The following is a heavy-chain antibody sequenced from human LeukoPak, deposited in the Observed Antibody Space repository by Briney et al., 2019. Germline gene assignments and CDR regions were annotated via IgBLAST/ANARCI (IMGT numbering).Heavy chain of an antibody. J-gene: IGHJ5*02. CDR1: GFPFSTYT. Sequence: AGGSLRLSCAASGFPFSTYTINWVRQAPGKGLEWVSSISSSSSYMYYADSVKGRFTISRDNAKNSLYLQMNSLRAEDTAVYYCARGRDWFDPWGQGTLVTVSS. V-gene: IGHV3-21*01. CDR3: ARGRDWFDP. CDR2: ISSSSSYM.